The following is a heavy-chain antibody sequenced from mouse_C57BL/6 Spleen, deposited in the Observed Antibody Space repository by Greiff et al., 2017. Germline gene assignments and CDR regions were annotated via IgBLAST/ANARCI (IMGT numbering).Heavy chain of an antibody. D-gene: IGHD1-1*01. J-gene: IGHJ1*03. CDR1: GFTFSNYW. CDR2: IRLKSDNYAT. V-gene: IGHV6-3*01. CDR3: TSTGRYFDV. Sequence: EVQGVESGGGLVQPGGSMKLSCVASGFTFSNYWMNWVRQSPEKGLEWVAQIRLKSDNYATHYAESVKGRFTISRDDSKSSVYLQMNNLRAEDTGIYYCTSTGRYFDVWGTGTTVTVSS.